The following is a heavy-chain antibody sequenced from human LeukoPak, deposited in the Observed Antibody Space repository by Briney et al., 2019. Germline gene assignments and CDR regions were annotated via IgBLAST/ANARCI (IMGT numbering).Heavy chain of an antibody. V-gene: IGHV3-30*03. CDR1: GSSFSTHA. CDR2: ISYDGSDK. CDR3: AGAIGYFDY. D-gene: IGHD2-21*01. J-gene: IGHJ4*02. Sequence: PGGSLRLSCAASGSSFSTHAMHWVRQAPGKGLEWVGVISYDGSDKYYVDSVKGRFTISRDNSKNTLYLQMNSLRAEDTAVYYCAGAIGYFDYWAREPWSPSPQ.